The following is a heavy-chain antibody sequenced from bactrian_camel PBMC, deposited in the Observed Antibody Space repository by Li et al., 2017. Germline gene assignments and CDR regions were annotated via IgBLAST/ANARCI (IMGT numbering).Heavy chain of an antibody. Sequence: HVQLVESGGGSVQAGGSLRLSCVASGYIASRKCMAWFRQGPGKQREGVAAINIGDGGTAYVDSVRGRFAISQDKNTLYLQMSSLKPEDTGIYYCGADHRPLCLIAGTNYENTNWGQGTQVTVS. J-gene: IGHJ4*01. CDR2: INIGDGGT. D-gene: IGHD4*01. CDR1: GYIASRKC. V-gene: IGHV3S54*01. CDR3: GADHRPLCLIAGTNYENTN.